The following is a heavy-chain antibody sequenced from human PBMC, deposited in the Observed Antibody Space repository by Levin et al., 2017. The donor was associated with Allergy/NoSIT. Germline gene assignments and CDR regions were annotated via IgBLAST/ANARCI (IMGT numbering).Heavy chain of an antibody. CDR2: IKRDGSEK. V-gene: IGHV3-7*01. CDR3: ARGRGFFYYYGLDV. Sequence: GGSLRLSCAASGFTFSSNWMSWVRQAPGKGLEWVANIKRDGSEKYYVDSVKGRFTISRDNAKYSLYLQMDSLRVEDTGVFYCARGRGFFYYYGLDVWGQGTTVTVSS. CDR1: GFTFSSNW. J-gene: IGHJ6*02. D-gene: IGHD2/OR15-2a*01.